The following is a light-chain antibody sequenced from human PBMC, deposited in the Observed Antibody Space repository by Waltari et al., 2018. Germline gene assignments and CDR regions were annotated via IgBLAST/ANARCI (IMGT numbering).Light chain of an antibody. J-gene: IGKJ2*01. V-gene: IGKV3-15*01. CDR1: QTITSD. Sequence: EIVMTQSPATLSVSPGERATLSCRASQTITSDLAWYQQKPGQAPRLLIYGASTRATGIPARFTGSGSGTEFTLTISSLQSEDFAVYYCQQYTAWPRTCGQGTKLEIK. CDR3: QQYTAWPRT. CDR2: GAS.